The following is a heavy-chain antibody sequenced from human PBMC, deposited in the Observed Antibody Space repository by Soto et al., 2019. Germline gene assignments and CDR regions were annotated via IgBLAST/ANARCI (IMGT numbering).Heavy chain of an antibody. J-gene: IGHJ6*02. CDR2: INPNSGGT. V-gene: IGHV1-2*02. Sequence: ASVKVSCKASGYTFTGYYMHWVRQAPGQGLEWMGWINPNSGGTNYAQKFQGRVTMTRDTSISTAYMELSRLRSDDTAVYYCARDTASIVVVPAAILYYYYGMDVWGQGTTATVSS. CDR3: ARDTASIVVVPAAILYYYYGMDV. D-gene: IGHD2-2*02. CDR1: GYTFTGYY.